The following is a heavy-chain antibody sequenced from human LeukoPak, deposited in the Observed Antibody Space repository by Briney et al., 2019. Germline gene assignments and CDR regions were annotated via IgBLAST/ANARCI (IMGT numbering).Heavy chain of an antibody. CDR1: GFTFSSYA. Sequence: PGGSLRLSCAASGFTFSSYAMSWVRQAPGKGLEWVSAISGSGSSTYYADSVKGRFTISRDNSKNTLYLQMNSLRAEDTAVYYCAKALCSSISCSFDYWGQGTLVTVSS. CDR3: AKALCSSISCSFDY. CDR2: ISGSGSST. D-gene: IGHD2-2*01. J-gene: IGHJ4*02. V-gene: IGHV3-23*01.